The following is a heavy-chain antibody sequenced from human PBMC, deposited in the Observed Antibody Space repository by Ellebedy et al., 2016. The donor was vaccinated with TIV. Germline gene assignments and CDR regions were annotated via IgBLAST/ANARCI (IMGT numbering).Heavy chain of an antibody. V-gene: IGHV4-4*02. CDR3: ERADVRGAKFYFDL. D-gene: IGHD3-10*01. Sequence: MPLETLSLTCTVSGASVSSANWWNWIRQSPGTGLDWLGEMYHFGTTNYNPSLRGRVTISVDKSNNQFSLKLSSVTAADTAVYYCERADVRGAKFYFDLWGQGTLVTVSS. CDR2: MYHFGTT. J-gene: IGHJ4*02. CDR1: GASVSSANW.